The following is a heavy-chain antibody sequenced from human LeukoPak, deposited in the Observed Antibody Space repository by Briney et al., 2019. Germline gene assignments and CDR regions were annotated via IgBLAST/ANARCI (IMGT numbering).Heavy chain of an antibody. CDR3: AKAAWPGVTTPYDY. J-gene: IGHJ4*02. V-gene: IGHV3-23*01. CDR1: GFTFSSYA. CDR2: ISGGGGST. Sequence: GGSLRLSCAASGFTFSSYAMSWVRQAPGKGLEWVSAISGGGGSTYYADSAKGRFTISRDNSKNTLYLQMNSLRAEDTAVYYCAKAAWPGVTTPYDYWGQGTLVTVSS. D-gene: IGHD4-17*01.